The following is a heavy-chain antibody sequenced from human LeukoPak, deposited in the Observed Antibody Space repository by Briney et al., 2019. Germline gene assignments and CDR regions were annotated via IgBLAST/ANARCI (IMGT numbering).Heavy chain of an antibody. J-gene: IGHJ4*02. V-gene: IGHV4-34*01. CDR1: GGSFSGYY. CDR3: ARAMVRGAYAFDY. D-gene: IGHD3-10*01. Sequence: SETLSLTCAVYGGSFSGYYWSWIRQPPGKGLEWIGEINHSGSTNYNPSLKSRVTISVDTSKNQFSLKLSSVTAADTAVYYCARAMVRGAYAFDYWGQGTPVTVSS. CDR2: INHSGST.